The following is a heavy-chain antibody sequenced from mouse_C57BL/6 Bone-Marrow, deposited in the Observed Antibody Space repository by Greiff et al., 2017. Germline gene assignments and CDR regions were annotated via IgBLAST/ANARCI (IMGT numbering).Heavy chain of an antibody. CDR1: GYAFTNYL. J-gene: IGHJ3*01. D-gene: IGHD3-2*02. V-gene: IGHV1-54*01. CDR2: INPGSGGT. CDR3: ARDSSGLWFAY. Sequence: VQLQQPGAELVRPGTSVKVSCKASGYAFTNYLIEWVKQRPGQGLEWIGMINPGSGGTNYNEKFKGKATLTADKSSSTAYMQLSSLTSEDSAVYFCARDSSGLWFAYWGQGTLVTVSA.